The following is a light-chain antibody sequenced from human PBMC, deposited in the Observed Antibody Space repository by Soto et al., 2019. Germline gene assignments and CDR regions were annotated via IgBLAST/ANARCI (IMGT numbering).Light chain of an antibody. CDR1: SSNIGSNT. Sequence: QSVLTQPPSASGTPGQRVTISCSGSSSNIGSNTVNWYQQHPGTAPKLLIYSNNQRPSGVPDRFSGSKSGTSASLAISGLQSEDEADYYCAAWDDSLNVFGGGTKVTVL. CDR2: SNN. V-gene: IGLV1-44*01. J-gene: IGLJ2*01. CDR3: AAWDDSLNV.